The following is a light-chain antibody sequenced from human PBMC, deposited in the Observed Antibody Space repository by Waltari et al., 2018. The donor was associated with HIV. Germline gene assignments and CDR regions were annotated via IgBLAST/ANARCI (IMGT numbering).Light chain of an antibody. CDR3: QQYYNTPYT. V-gene: IGKV4-1*01. CDR2: WAS. Sequence: DIVMTQSPDSLAVSLGARATINCKSSQSVLYSSNNKNYLAWYQHKPGQPPKLLIYWASTREFGVPDRFSGSGSGTDFTLTISSLQAEDVAVYYCQQYYNTPYTFGQGTKLEIK. CDR1: QSVLYSSNNKNY. J-gene: IGKJ2*01.